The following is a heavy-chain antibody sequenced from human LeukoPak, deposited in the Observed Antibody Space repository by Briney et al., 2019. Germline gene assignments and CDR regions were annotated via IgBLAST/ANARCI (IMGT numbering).Heavy chain of an antibody. CDR1: GYTFTSSG. D-gene: IGHD3-10*01. CDR3: ARGGFGEPFDY. V-gene: IGHV1-18*01. J-gene: IGHJ4*02. Sequence: ASVKVSCKASGYTFTSSGISWVRQAPGQGLEWMGWISTYNDNTDYAQKLQGRVTMTTDTSTSTAYMELRSLRSDDTAVYYCARGGFGEPFDYWGQGTLVTVSS. CDR2: ISTYNDNT.